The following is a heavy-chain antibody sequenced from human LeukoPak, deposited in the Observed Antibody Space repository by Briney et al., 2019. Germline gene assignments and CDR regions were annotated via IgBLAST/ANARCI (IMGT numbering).Heavy chain of an antibody. CDR2: ICESADTT. CDR3: VKALRGSCYSGIDY. V-gene: IGHV3-23*01. J-gene: IGHJ4*02. Sequence: GGSLRLSCVASGFTFSSYAMSWVRQAPGTGLEWVSVICESADTTHYPDSVKGRFTISRDNSKNTLYLQMNSLRAEDTAVYYCVKALRGSCYSGIDYWGQGTLVTVSS. D-gene: IGHD2-15*01. CDR1: GFTFSSYA.